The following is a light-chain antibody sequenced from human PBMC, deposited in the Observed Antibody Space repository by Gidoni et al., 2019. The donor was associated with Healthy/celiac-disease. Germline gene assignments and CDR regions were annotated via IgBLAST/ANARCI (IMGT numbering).Light chain of an antibody. V-gene: IGKV1-5*03. CDR1: QSISSW. Sequence: DIQMTQSPSTLSASVGDRVTITCRASQSISSWLAWYQQKPGKAPKLLIYKASSIESGGPSRCSGSGAGTEFTLTISSMQPDDYATYYCQQYNSYSPYTFGQGTKLEIK. CDR3: QQYNSYSPYT. J-gene: IGKJ2*01. CDR2: KAS.